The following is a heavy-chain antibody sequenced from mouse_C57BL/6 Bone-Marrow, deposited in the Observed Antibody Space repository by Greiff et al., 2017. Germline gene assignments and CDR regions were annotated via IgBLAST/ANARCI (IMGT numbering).Heavy chain of an antibody. V-gene: IGHV14-2*01. J-gene: IGHJ1*03. Sequence: VQLQQSGAELVQPGASVKLSCTASGFNIKDYYMHWVKQRTEQGLEWIGRIDPEDGETKYAPQFQGKATITADTSSNTAYLQLISLTSEDTAVYYCAASYDGYRYFDVWGTGTTVTVSS. CDR2: IDPEDGET. D-gene: IGHD2-3*01. CDR1: GFNIKDYY. CDR3: AASYDGYRYFDV.